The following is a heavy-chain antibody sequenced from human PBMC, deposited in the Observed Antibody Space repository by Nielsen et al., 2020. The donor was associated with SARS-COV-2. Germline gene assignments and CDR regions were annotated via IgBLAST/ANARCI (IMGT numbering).Heavy chain of an antibody. CDR1: AFTFDDYA. CDR3: TKGSGYYSPSDS. J-gene: IGHJ4*02. D-gene: IGHD3-22*01. Sequence: GGSLRLSCAASAFTFDDYAMHWVRQAPGKGLEWVSGINWNSGTIGYADSVKGRFTISRDNAKNSLYLQMNSLTAEDTALYYCTKGSGYYSPSDSWGQGTLVTVSS. V-gene: IGHV3-9*01. CDR2: INWNSGTI.